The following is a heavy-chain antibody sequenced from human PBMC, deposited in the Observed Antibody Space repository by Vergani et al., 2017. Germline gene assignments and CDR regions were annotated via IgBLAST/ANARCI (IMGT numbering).Heavy chain of an antibody. V-gene: IGHV3-33*01. CDR3: AREVLWFGEYD. Sequence: QVQLEESGGGVVQPGRSLRLSCAGSGFTLSSHAMHWVRQAPGKGLEWVAFIWYDGSKEYYADSVKGRFTISRDNSKNTLYLQMNNLRAADTAVYYCAREVLWFGEYDWGQGTLVTVSS. CDR2: IWYDGSKE. CDR1: GFTLSSHA. D-gene: IGHD3-10*01. J-gene: IGHJ4*02.